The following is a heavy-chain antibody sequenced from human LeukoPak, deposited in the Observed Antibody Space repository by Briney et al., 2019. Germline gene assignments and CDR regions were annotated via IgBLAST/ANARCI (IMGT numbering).Heavy chain of an antibody. J-gene: IGHJ4*02. D-gene: IGHD2-2*01. CDR1: GLTFRSYG. Sequence: GGSLRLSCAASGLTFRSYGMHWVRQAPGKGLEWVAFIRYDGSNKYYADSVKGRFTISRDNSKNTLYLQMNSLRAEDTAVYYCAKEDCGSTSCYSHRPREFDYWGQGTLVTASS. CDR3: AKEDCGSTSCYSHRPREFDY. CDR2: IRYDGSNK. V-gene: IGHV3-30*02.